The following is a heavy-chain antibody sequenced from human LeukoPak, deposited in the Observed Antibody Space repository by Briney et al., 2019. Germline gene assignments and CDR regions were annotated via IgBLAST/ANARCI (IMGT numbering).Heavy chain of an antibody. D-gene: IGHD4-23*01. J-gene: IGHJ3*02. CDR1: GFTFDDYG. CDR3: AKGRWGFDI. V-gene: IGHV3-20*04. CDR2: INWNGGST. Sequence: GGSLRLSCAASGFTFDDYGMSWVRQTPGKGLEWVSSINWNGGSTGYADSVKGRFTISRDNSKNTLYLQMNSLRAEDTAVYYCAKGRWGFDIWGQGTMVTVSS.